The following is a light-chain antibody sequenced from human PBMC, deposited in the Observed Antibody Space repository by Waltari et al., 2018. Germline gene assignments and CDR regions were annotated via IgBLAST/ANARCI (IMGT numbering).Light chain of an antibody. CDR3: CSHAGSYTFV. CDR1: RSAVGGYNY. J-gene: IGLJ3*02. CDR2: EVN. Sequence: QSALTQPRSVSGSPGQSVTISCTGTRSAVGGYNYVSWYQQHSGKAPNLKSYEVNKRPSGVPDRFSGSKSGNTASLTISGLQAEDEADYYCCSHAGSYTFVFGGGTKLTVL. V-gene: IGLV2-11*01.